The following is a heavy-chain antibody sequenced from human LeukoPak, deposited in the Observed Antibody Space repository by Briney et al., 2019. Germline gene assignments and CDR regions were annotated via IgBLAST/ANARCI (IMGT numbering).Heavy chain of an antibody. CDR1: GFTFSNFA. J-gene: IGHJ3*02. CDR2: ISSSARSA. Sequence: GGSLRLSREVSGFTFSNFAMNWVRQAPGKGLEWVSSISSSARSAVYGDSVRGRFTISRVNAENTLYLQMSNLRDDDTAIYYCAKDQRSGEYNFGWGPFDIWGQGTMVTVSS. CDR3: AKDQRSGEYNFGWGPFDI. D-gene: IGHD3-10*01. V-gene: IGHV3-23*01.